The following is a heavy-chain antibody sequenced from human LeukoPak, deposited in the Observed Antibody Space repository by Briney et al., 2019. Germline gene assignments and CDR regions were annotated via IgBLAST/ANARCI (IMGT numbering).Heavy chain of an antibody. CDR3: AKDLYGSGWYNYFDP. J-gene: IGHJ5*02. CDR2: TSRDGSAE. V-gene: IGHV3-30*18. CDR1: GFTFSSYS. D-gene: IGHD6-19*01. Sequence: GGSLRLSCAASGFTFSSYSMNWVRQAPGKGLEWVAMTSRDGSAEYYGDSVRGRFTISRDNSKNTLYLQMNSLRPEDTAVYHCAKDLYGSGWYNYFDPWGQGALVTVSS.